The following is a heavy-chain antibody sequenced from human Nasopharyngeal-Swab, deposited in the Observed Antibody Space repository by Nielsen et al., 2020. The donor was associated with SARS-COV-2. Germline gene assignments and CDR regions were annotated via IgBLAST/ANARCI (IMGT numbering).Heavy chain of an antibody. CDR3: ARGYCSSGSCYAKHYGMDV. D-gene: IGHD2-15*01. CDR1: GFRDYS. CDR2: ISSSSSDI. Sequence: GESLKLPCVDSGFRDYSMNWVRQAPGKGLEWVSSISSSSSDIYYADSVKGRFTISRDSAKNSLYLQMNNLRAEDTAVYYCARGYCSSGSCYAKHYGMDVWGQGTTVTVSS. J-gene: IGHJ6*02. V-gene: IGHV3-21*01.